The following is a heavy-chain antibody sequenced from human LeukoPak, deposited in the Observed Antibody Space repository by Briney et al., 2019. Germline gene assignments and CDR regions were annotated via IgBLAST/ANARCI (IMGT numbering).Heavy chain of an antibody. CDR3: ARDPAAENWFDP. Sequence: GGSLRLSCAASGFTFSSYWMHWVRQAPGKGLVWVSRINSDGSSTSYADSVKGRFTISRDNAKNTPYLQMNSLRAEDTAVYYCARDPAAENWFDPWGQGTLVTVSS. V-gene: IGHV3-74*01. CDR2: INSDGSST. CDR1: GFTFSSYW. D-gene: IGHD6-13*01. J-gene: IGHJ5*02.